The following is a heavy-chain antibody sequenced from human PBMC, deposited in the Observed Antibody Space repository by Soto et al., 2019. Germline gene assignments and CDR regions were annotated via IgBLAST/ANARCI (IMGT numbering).Heavy chain of an antibody. CDR1: RGTFSSYA. V-gene: IGHV1-69*01. CDR3: ARSKGGCSSTSCYLYYYGMDV. J-gene: IGHJ6*02. Sequence: QVQLVQSGAEVKKPGSSVKVSCKASRGTFSSYAISWVRQAPGQGLEWMGGIIPIFGTANYAQKFQGRVTITADESTSTAYMELSSLRSEDTAVYYCARSKGGCSSTSCYLYYYGMDVWGQGTTVTVSS. D-gene: IGHD2-2*01. CDR2: IIPIFGTA.